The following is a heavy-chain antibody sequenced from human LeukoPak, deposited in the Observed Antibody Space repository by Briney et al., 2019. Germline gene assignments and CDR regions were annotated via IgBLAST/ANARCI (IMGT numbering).Heavy chain of an antibody. D-gene: IGHD2-8*01. CDR2: ISSSSSYI. CDR3: ARVWPLASNGMDV. V-gene: IGHV3-21*01. Sequence: RAGGSLRLSCAASGFTFSSYSMNWVRQAPGKGLEWVSSISSSSSYIYYADSVKGRFTISRDNAKNSLYLQMNSLRAEDTAVYYCARVWPLASNGMDVWGKGTTVTISS. CDR1: GFTFSSYS. J-gene: IGHJ6*03.